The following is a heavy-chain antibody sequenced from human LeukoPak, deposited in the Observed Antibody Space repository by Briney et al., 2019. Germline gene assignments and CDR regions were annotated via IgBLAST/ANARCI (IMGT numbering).Heavy chain of an antibody. J-gene: IGHJ4*02. CDR3: ARDATSKLPDY. CDR1: GYTFTGYY. V-gene: IGHV1-69*13. CDR2: IIPIFGTA. D-gene: IGHD1-1*01. Sequence: SVKVSCKASGYTFTGYYMHWVRQAPGQGLEWMGGIIPIFGTANYAQKFQGRVTITADESTSTAYMELSSLRSEDTAVYYCARDATSKLPDYWGQGTLVTVSS.